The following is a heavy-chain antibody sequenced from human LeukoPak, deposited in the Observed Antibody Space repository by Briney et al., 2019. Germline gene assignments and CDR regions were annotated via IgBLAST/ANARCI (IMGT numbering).Heavy chain of an antibody. CDR2: IFTSGST. CDR3: ARGGVDYMDV. J-gene: IGHJ6*03. D-gene: IGHD2-8*01. V-gene: IGHV4-4*07. Sequence: PSETLSLTCIVSGGSISSYYWSWIRQPAGRGLQWIGHIFTSGSTKYNPSLNSRLTMSVDTSKNHFSLKLTSVTAADTAVYYCARGGVDYMDVWGKGTTVTVSS. CDR1: GGSISSYY.